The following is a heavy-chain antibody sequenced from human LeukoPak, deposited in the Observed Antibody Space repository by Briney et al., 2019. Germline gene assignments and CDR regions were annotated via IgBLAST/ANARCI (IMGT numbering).Heavy chain of an antibody. CDR1: GFTFGRYA. CDR2: ISYVGSNK. Sequence: PGRSLRLFRAPAGFTFGRYAMHWVQQAPDKGLEWEAVISYVGSNKYYADAVKGRFTISRDNSKNTLYLQMNSLRAEDTTVYYCARDGPYSWNDGSYFDYWGQGNLVTGSS. D-gene: IGHD1-20*01. V-gene: IGHV3-30*04. J-gene: IGHJ4*02. CDR3: ARDGPYSWNDGSYFDY.